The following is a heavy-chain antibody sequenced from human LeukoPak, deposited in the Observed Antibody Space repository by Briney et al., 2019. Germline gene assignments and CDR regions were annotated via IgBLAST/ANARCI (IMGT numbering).Heavy chain of an antibody. CDR3: ARRSFDILTGYYYYYGMDV. J-gene: IGHJ6*02. D-gene: IGHD3-9*01. CDR1: GYSFTSYW. CDR2: IYPGDSDT. Sequence: GESLKISCKGSGYSFTSYWIGWVRQMPGKGLEWMGIIYPGDSDTRYSPSFQGQVTISADKSISTAYLQWSSLKASDAAMYYCARRSFDILTGYYYYYGMDVWGQGTTATVSS. V-gene: IGHV5-51*01.